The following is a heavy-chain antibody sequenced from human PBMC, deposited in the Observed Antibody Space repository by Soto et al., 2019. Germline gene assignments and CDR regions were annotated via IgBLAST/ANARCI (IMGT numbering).Heavy chain of an antibody. CDR1: GGSFSGYY. CDR3: ARYNWNAHNYYGMDV. J-gene: IGHJ6*02. CDR2: INHSGST. Sequence: SETLSLTCAVYGGSFSGYYWTWIRQPPGTGLEWIGEINHSGSTNYNPSLTSRVTISVDKSKNQFSLKLNSVTAADTAVYYCARYNWNAHNYYGMDVWGQGTTVTVSS. D-gene: IGHD1-1*01. V-gene: IGHV4-34*01.